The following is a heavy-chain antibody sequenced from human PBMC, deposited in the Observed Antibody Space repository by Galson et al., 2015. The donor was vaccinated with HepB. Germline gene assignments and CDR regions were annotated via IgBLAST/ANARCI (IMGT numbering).Heavy chain of an antibody. V-gene: IGHV1-18*01. J-gene: IGHJ1*01. CDR1: GYTFTSYG. CDR2: ISAYNGNT. CDR3: ARGFITIFGVVPPFQH. Sequence: SVKVSCKASGYTFTSYGISWVRQAPGQGFEWMGWISAYNGNTNYAQKLQGRVTMTTDTSTSTAYMELRSLRSDDTAVYYCARGFITIFGVVPPFQHWGQGTLVTVSS. D-gene: IGHD3-3*01.